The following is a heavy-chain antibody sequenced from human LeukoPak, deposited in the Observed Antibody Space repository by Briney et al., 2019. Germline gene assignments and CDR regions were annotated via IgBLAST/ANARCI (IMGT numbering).Heavy chain of an antibody. Sequence: SETLSLTCTVSGGSISSSSYYWGWIRQPPGKGLEWIGSIYYSGSTYYNPSLKSRVTISVDTSKNQFSLKLRSVTAADTAVYYCARTYYDYVWGSDRPNPYNWFDTWGQGTLVTVSS. CDR3: ARTYYDYVWGSDRPNPYNWFDT. J-gene: IGHJ5*02. V-gene: IGHV4-39*01. CDR1: GGSISSSSYY. CDR2: IYYSGST. D-gene: IGHD3-16*02.